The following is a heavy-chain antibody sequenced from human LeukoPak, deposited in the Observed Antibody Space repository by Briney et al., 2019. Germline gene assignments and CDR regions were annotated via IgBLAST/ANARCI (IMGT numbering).Heavy chain of an antibody. CDR1: GGSISSHY. Sequence: SETLPLTCTVSGGSISSHYWSWIRQPPGKGLEWIGYIYYSGSTNYNPSLKSRVTISVDTSKNQFSLKLSSVTAADTAVYYCARVRVLRGVTFDYWGQGTLVTASS. J-gene: IGHJ4*02. CDR3: ARVRVLRGVTFDY. V-gene: IGHV4-59*11. D-gene: IGHD3-10*01. CDR2: IYYSGST.